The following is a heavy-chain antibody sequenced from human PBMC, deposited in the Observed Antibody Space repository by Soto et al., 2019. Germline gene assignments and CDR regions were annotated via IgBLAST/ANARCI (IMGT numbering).Heavy chain of an antibody. V-gene: IGHV1-69*08. CDR2: IIPILGIA. CDR1: GGTFSSYT. J-gene: IGHJ4*02. CDR3: ARDQGYCSSTRCYAFDY. D-gene: IGHD2-2*01. Sequence: QVQLVQSGAEVKKPGSSVKVSCKASGGTFSSYTISWVRQAPGQGLEWMGRIIPILGIANYAQKFQGRVTITADKATSTAYMELSSLRSDDTAVYYCARDQGYCSSTRCYAFDYWGQGTMVTVSS.